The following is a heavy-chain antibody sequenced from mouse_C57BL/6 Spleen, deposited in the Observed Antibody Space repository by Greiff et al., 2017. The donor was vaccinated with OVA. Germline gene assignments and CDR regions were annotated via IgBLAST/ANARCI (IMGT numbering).Heavy chain of an antibody. J-gene: IGHJ4*01. CDR2: ISSGSSTI. CDR3: ARHELGRVYYYAMDY. CDR1: GFTFSDYG. V-gene: IGHV5-17*01. Sequence: EVQGVESGGGLVKPGGSLKLSCAASGFTFSDYGMHWVRQAPEKGLEWVAYISSGSSTIYYADTVKGRFTISRDNAKNTLFLQMTSLRSEDTAMYYCARHELGRVYYYAMDYWGQGTSVTVSS. D-gene: IGHD4-1*01.